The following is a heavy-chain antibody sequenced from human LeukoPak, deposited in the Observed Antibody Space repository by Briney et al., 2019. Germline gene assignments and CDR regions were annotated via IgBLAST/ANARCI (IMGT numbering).Heavy chain of an antibody. Sequence: SETLSLTCSVSGVSISSSNYYWGWIRQSPGKGLGWIGSIYYDGSTYYNPSLKSRVTIFVDTSKNQFSLKLSSVTAADTAVYYCSSAKLYYYYYGMDVWGQGTTVTVSS. D-gene: IGHD4/OR15-4a*01. CDR2: IYYDGST. J-gene: IGHJ6*02. V-gene: IGHV4-39*01. CDR3: SSAKLYYYYYGMDV. CDR1: GVSISSSNYY.